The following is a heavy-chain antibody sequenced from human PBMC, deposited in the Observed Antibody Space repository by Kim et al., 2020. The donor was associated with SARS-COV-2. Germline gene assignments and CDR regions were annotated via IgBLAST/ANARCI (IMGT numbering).Heavy chain of an antibody. Sequence: GGSLRLSCVASGFTFSSYGMHWVRQAPGKGLEWVAVISYDGSNKYYADSVKGRFTISRDNSKNTLYLQMNSLRAEDTAVYYCAKESGSGSYYAWTYYYGMDVWGQGTTVTVSS. V-gene: IGHV3-30*18. J-gene: IGHJ6*02. CDR3: AKESGSGSYYAWTYYYGMDV. D-gene: IGHD3-10*01. CDR1: GFTFSSYG. CDR2: ISYDGSNK.